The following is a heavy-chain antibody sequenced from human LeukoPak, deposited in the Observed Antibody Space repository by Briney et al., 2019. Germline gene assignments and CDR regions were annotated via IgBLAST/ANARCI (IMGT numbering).Heavy chain of an antibody. J-gene: IGHJ4*02. CDR3: ARVPTFLKWLPPADY. V-gene: IGHV3-30*04. CDR1: GFTFSSYA. Sequence: PGGSLRLSCAASGFTFSSYAMHWVRQAPGKGLKWVAVISYDGSNKYYADSVKGRFTISRDNSKNTLYLQMNSLRAEDTAVYYCARVPTFLKWLPPADYWGQGTLVTVSS. CDR2: ISYDGSNK. D-gene: IGHD5-12*01.